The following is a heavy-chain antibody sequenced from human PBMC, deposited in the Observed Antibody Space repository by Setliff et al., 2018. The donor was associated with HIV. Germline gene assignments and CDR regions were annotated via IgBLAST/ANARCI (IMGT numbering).Heavy chain of an antibody. CDR2: FIPILDIT. V-gene: IGHV1-69*10. CDR1: GDTSSTYA. Sequence: SVKVFCKASGDTSSTYAINWVRQAPGQGLEWMGQFIPILDITNYAQKFQGRVTITADKSTNTMYMEMTSLTSEDTAVYYCAGPRGDEAFDIWGQGTMVTVSS. J-gene: IGHJ3*02. CDR3: AGPRGDEAFDI. D-gene: IGHD3-10*01.